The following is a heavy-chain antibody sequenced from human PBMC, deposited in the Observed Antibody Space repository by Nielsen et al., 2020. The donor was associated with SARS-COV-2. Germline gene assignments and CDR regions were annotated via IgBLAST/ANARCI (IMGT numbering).Heavy chain of an antibody. V-gene: IGHV1-69*10. D-gene: IGHD5-24*01. Sequence: SVKVSCKASGGTFSSYTISWVRQAPGQGLEWMGRIIPILGIANYAQKFQGRVTITADKSTSTAYMELSSLRSEDTAVYYCARELNVGMAIIGAFDIWGQGTMVTVSS. J-gene: IGHJ3*02. CDR1: GGTFSSYT. CDR2: IIPILGIA. CDR3: ARELNVGMAIIGAFDI.